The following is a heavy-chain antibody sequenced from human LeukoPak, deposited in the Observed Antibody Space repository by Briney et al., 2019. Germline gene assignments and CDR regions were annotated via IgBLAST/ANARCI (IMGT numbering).Heavy chain of an antibody. CDR1: GYSISSGYY. Sequence: PSETLSLTCTVSGYSISSGYYWGWIRQPPGKGLEGIGGIDHSGSTYYNPSLKSRVTISVATSKNQFSLKLSSVTAADTAVYYCARVRVSKWELLPHGHFDYWGQGTLVTVSS. V-gene: IGHV4-38-2*02. D-gene: IGHD1-26*01. CDR2: IDHSGST. CDR3: ARVRVSKWELLPHGHFDY. J-gene: IGHJ4*02.